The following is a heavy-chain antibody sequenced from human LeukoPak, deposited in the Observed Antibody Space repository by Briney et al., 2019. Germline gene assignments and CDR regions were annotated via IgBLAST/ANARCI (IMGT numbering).Heavy chain of an antibody. D-gene: IGHD3-3*02. CDR1: GFTFSSYA. Sequence: GGSLRLSCAASGFTFSSYAMSWVRQAPGKGLEWVSYIRLNDNKIKYADSVEGRFTISTDTAKNSVYLLMNSLRAEDTAVYYCARDHLWAFDYWGQGILVTVST. V-gene: IGHV3-48*01. J-gene: IGHJ4*02. CDR2: IRLNDNKI. CDR3: ARDHLWAFDY.